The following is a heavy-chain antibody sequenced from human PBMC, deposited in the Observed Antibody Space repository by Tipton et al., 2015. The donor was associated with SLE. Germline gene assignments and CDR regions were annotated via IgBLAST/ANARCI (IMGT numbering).Heavy chain of an antibody. V-gene: IGHV4-34*01. CDR2: INHSGST. CDR1: GGSFSGYY. Sequence: TLSLTCAVYGGSFSGYYWSWIRQPPGRGLGWIGEINHSGSTNYNPSLKSRVTISVDTSKNQFSLKLSSVTAADTAVYYCASLYYGLGVLDYWGQGTLVTVSS. D-gene: IGHD3-10*01. J-gene: IGHJ4*02. CDR3: ASLYYGLGVLDY.